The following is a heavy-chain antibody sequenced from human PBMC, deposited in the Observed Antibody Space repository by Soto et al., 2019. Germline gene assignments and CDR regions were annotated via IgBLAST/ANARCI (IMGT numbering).Heavy chain of an antibody. CDR2: IYSGGST. D-gene: IGHD4-17*01. V-gene: IGHV3-66*01. CDR3: ARDRAYDYGDYPEDY. J-gene: IGHJ4*02. Sequence: EVQLVESGGGLVQPGGSLRLSCAASGFTVSSNYMSWVRQAPGKGLEWVSVIYSGGSTYYADSVKGRFTISRDNSKNTLYLQMNSLRAEDTAVYYCARDRAYDYGDYPEDYWGQGTLVTVSS. CDR1: GFTVSSNY.